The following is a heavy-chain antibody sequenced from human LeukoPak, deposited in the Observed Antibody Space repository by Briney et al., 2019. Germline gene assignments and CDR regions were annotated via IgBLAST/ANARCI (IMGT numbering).Heavy chain of an antibody. CDR3: AKGTMVRGADAFDI. J-gene: IGHJ3*02. CDR1: GFTFSNYV. Sequence: GGSLRLSCEASGFTFSNYVMNWVRQAPGKGLKWVSGIGGGGGTTYYADSVKGRFTISRDNSKSTLYLQMNSLRAEDTALYYCAKGTMVRGADAFDIWGQGTMVTVSS. D-gene: IGHD3-10*01. CDR2: IGGGGGTT. V-gene: IGHV3-23*01.